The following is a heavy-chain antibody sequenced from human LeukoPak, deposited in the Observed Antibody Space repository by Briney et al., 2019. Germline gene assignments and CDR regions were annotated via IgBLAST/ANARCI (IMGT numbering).Heavy chain of an antibody. J-gene: IGHJ4*02. CDR3: ARVRGALGYFDY. CDR1: GGSISSSSYY. CDR2: IYYSGST. D-gene: IGHD3-10*01. Sequence: SETLFLTCTVSGGSISSSSYYWGWIRQPPGKGLEWIGSIYYSGSTYYNPSLKSRVTISVDTSKNQFSLKLSSVTAADTAVYYCARVRGALGYFDYWGQGTLVTVSS. V-gene: IGHV4-39*07.